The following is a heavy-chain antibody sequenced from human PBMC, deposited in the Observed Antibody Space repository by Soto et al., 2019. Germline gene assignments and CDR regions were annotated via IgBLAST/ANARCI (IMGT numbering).Heavy chain of an antibody. CDR2: IYYSGST. V-gene: IGHV4-59*01. J-gene: IGHJ4*02. CDR3: AGTPTGYSQYLNDY. CDR1: GGSISSYY. D-gene: IGHD3-9*01. Sequence: SETLSLTCTVSGGSISSYYWIWIRQPPGKGLEWIGYIYYSGSTNYNPSLKSRVTISVDTSKNQFSLKLSSVTAADTAVYYCAGTPTGYSQYLNDYWGQGTLVTVSS.